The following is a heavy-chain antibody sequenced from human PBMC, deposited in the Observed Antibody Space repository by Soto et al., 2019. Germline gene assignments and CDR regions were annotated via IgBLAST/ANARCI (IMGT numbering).Heavy chain of an antibody. V-gene: IGHV3-21*01. CDR1: GFTFSSYS. J-gene: IGHJ6*02. D-gene: IGHD6-6*01. Sequence: GGSLRLSCAASGFTFSSYSMNWVRQAPGKGLEWVSSISSSSSYIYYADSVKGRFTISRDNAKNSLYLQMNSLRAEDTAVYYCAREREIAARPPYYYYGMDVWGQGTTVTVYS. CDR3: AREREIAARPPYYYYGMDV. CDR2: ISSSSSYI.